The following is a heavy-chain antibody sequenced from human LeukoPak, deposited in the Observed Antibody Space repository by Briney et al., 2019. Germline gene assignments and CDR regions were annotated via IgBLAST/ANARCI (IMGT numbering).Heavy chain of an antibody. J-gene: IGHJ4*02. CDR3: AKDKEGLRYCVGAGGSFDY. CDR2: ISYDGSNK. V-gene: IGHV3-30*04. CDR1: RFTLSHYA. Sequence: GGCLTLSRLDSRFTLSHYALQRVRQAPPTGREGVAVISYDGSNKYYPHSPKGRFTISRNSSKNTLYVKMNSPSAEDTAVYYCAKDKEGLRYCVGAGGSFDYWGQGTLVTVSP. D-gene: IGHD3-9*01.